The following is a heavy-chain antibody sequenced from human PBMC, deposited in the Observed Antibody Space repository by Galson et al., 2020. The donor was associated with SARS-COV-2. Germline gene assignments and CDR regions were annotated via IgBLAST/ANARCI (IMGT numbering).Heavy chain of an antibody. V-gene: IGHV3-64D*06. CDR2: ISSNGGST. J-gene: IGHJ4*02. Sequence: GESLKISCSASGFTFSSYAMHWVRQAPGKGLEYVSAISSNGGSTYYADSVKGRFTISRDNSENTLYLQMSSLRAEDTAVYYCVKGYYYDSSGYYSIGFDYWGQGTLVTVSS. D-gene: IGHD3-22*01. CDR1: GFTFSSYA. CDR3: VKGYYYDSSGYYSIGFDY.